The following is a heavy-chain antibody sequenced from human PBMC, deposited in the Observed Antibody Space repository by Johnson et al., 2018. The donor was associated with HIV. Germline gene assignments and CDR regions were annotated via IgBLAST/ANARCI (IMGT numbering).Heavy chain of an antibody. J-gene: IGHJ3*02. V-gene: IGHV3-30*02. Sequence: QVQLVESGGGVVQPGGSLRLSCAASGFTFNSYAMHWVRQAPGKGLEWVAFIRFDGSNKYYADSVKGRLIMSRDNSKNTLYVEMDSLRAEDTAVYYCVKARGGYWGDEFDIWGQGTMVTGSS. CDR3: VKARGGYWGDEFDI. D-gene: IGHD2-8*02. CDR1: GFTFNSYA. CDR2: IRFDGSNK.